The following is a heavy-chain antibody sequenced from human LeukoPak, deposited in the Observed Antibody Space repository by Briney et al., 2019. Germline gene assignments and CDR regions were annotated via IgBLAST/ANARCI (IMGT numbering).Heavy chain of an antibody. D-gene: IGHD3-22*01. CDR1: GFTFSSYW. CDR2: INSDGSST. V-gene: IGHV3-74*01. J-gene: IGHJ4*02. Sequence: SGGSLRLSCAASGFTFSSYWMHWVRQAPGKWLVWVSRINSDGSSTSYADSAKGRFTISRDNAKNTLYLQMNSLRAEDTAVYYCAREDYYDSSGYYCYWGQGTLVTVSS. CDR3: AREDYYDSSGYYCY.